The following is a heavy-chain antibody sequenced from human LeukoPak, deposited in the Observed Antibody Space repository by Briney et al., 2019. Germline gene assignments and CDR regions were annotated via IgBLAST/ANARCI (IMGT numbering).Heavy chain of an antibody. CDR1: GGSISSGDYY. D-gene: IGHD3-10*02. CDR2: IYYSGST. CDR3: ATSYVLSSGKIKHDAFDI. J-gene: IGHJ3*02. V-gene: IGHV4-30-4*08. Sequence: SETLSLTRTVSGGSISSGDYYWSWIRQPPGKGLEWIGYIYYSGSTYYNPSLKSRVTISVDTSKNQFSLKLSSVTAADTAVYYCATSYVLSSGKIKHDAFDIWGQGTMVTVSS.